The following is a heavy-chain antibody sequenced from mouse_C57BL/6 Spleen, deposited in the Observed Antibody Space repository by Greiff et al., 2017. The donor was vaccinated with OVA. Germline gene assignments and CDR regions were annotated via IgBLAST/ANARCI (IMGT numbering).Heavy chain of an antibody. CDR1: GYTFTSYW. Sequence: VQLQQPGAELVMPGASVKLSCKASGYTFTSYWMHWVKQRPGQGLEWIGEIDPSDSYTNYNQKFKGKSTLTVDKSSSTAYMQLGSLTSEDSAVYYCARSGSYYFDYWGQGTTLTVSS. CDR2: IDPSDSYT. J-gene: IGHJ2*01. D-gene: IGHD3-1*01. CDR3: ARSGSYYFDY. V-gene: IGHV1-69*01.